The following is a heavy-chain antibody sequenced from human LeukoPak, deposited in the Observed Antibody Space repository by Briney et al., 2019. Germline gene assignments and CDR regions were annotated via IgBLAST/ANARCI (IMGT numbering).Heavy chain of an antibody. V-gene: IGHV4-34*01. Sequence: SETLSLTCAVYGGSFSGYYWSWIRQPPGKGLEWIGEINHSGSTNYNPSLKSRVTISVDTSKNQFSLKLSSVTAADTAVYYCARGTLLYFDWSRPTRRGWFDPWGQGTLVTVSS. CDR2: INHSGST. CDR3: ARGTLLYFDWSRPTRRGWFDP. D-gene: IGHD3-9*01. CDR1: GGSFSGYY. J-gene: IGHJ5*02.